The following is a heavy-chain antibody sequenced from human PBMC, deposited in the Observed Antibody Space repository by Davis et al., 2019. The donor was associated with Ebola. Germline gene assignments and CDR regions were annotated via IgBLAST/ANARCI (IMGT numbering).Heavy chain of an antibody. CDR3: AKEITIFGVVISYHMDV. V-gene: IGHV3-30*02. CDR1: GFIYTDYW. J-gene: IGHJ6*03. Sequence: GESLKISCAASGFIYTDYWMSWVRQAPGKGLEWVTFIRNDGSIKKYQDSVKGRFTISRDNSKDTVYLQMNSLRPEDTAVYYCAKEITIFGVVISYHMDVWGKGTTVTVSS. CDR2: IRNDGSIK. D-gene: IGHD3-3*01.